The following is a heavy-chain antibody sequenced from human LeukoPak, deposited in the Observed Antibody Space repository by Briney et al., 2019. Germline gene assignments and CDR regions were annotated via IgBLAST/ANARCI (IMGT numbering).Heavy chain of an antibody. Sequence: PSETLSLTCTVSGGSISSYYWSWIRQPPGKGLEWIGYIYYSGSTNYNPSPKSRVTISVDTSKNQFSLKLSSVTAADTAVYYCARGPEFATRGNSEDNKYYFDYWGQGTLVTVSS. CDR2: IYYSGST. J-gene: IGHJ4*02. D-gene: IGHD4-23*01. CDR1: GGSISSYY. CDR3: ARGPEFATRGNSEDNKYYFDY. V-gene: IGHV4-59*01.